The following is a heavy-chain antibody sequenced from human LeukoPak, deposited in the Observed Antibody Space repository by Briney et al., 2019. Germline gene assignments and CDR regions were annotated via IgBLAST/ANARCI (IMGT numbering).Heavy chain of an antibody. V-gene: IGHV1-18*01. J-gene: IGHJ4*02. CDR3: ARDSLAPYSSPEGFDY. D-gene: IGHD6-13*01. Sequence: SAYNSNTNYAQKLQGRVTMTTDTSTSTAYMELRSLRSDDTAVYYCARDSLAPYSSPEGFDYWGQGTLVTVSS. CDR2: SAYNSNT.